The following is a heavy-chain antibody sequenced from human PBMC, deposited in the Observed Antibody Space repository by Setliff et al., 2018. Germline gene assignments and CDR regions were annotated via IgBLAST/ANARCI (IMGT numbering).Heavy chain of an antibody. CDR2: ISSNGGST. Sequence: PGGSLRLSCAASGFTFSSYAMHWVRQAPGKGLEYVSAISSNGGSTYYANSVKGRFTIPRDNSKNTLYLQMGSLRAEDMAVYYCARSRTGEYSSGWLNWFDPWGQGTLVTVSS. V-gene: IGHV3-64*01. D-gene: IGHD6-19*01. J-gene: IGHJ5*02. CDR3: ARSRTGEYSSGWLNWFDP. CDR1: GFTFSSYA.